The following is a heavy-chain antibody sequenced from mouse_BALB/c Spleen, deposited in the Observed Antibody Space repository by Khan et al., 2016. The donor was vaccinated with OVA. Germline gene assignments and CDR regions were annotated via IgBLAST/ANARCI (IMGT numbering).Heavy chain of an antibody. CDR1: GYSFTNYI. D-gene: IGHD1-1*01. CDR2: INPHNDGA. Sequence: VQLKQSGPELVKPGASVKMSCKASGYSFTNYIIHWVKQEPGQGLEWIGYINPHNDGAKYNEKFKGKATLTSDKSSSTAYMELSGLTSEDSAVYYGARDYGRSFWFAYWGQGTLVTVSA. J-gene: IGHJ3*01. V-gene: IGHV1S136*01. CDR3: ARDYGRSFWFAY.